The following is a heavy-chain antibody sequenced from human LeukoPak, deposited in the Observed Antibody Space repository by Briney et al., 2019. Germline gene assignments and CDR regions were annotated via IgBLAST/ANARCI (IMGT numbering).Heavy chain of an antibody. CDR1: GFTFSSYA. V-gene: IGHV3-66*01. CDR2: IYSGGST. D-gene: IGHD3-9*01. Sequence: GGSLRLSCAASGFTFSSYAMRWVRQAPGKGLEWVSVIYSGGSTHYADSVKGRFTISRDNSKNTLYLQMNSLRAEDTAVYYCARDRLHYDSLTGYPADWGQGTLVTVSS. CDR3: ARDRLHYDSLTGYPAD. J-gene: IGHJ4*02.